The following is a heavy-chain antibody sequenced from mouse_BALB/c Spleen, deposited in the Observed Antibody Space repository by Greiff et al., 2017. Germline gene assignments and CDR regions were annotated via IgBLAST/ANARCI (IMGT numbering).Heavy chain of an antibody. J-gene: IGHJ1*01. Sequence: VHVKQSGPELVKPGASVKIPCKASGYTFTDYNMDWVKQSHGKSLEWIGDINPNNGGTIYNQKFKGKATLTVDKSSSTAYMELRSLTSEDTAVYYCARFPYGNYGYFDVWGAGTTVTVSA. D-gene: IGHD2-1*01. CDR1: GYTFTDYN. V-gene: IGHV1-18*01. CDR3: ARFPYGNYGYFDV. CDR2: INPNNGGT.